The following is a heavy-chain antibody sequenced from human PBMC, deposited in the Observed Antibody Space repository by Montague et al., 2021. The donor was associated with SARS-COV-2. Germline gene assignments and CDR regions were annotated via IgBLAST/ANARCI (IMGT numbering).Heavy chain of an antibody. V-gene: IGHV4-34*01. CDR1: GGSFSDNY. D-gene: IGHD3-22*01. CDR2: INHRGTS. CDR3: ARGRQHFNMIVVVMTGGEYYFDY. Sequence: SETLSLTCAVYGGSFSDNYWSWIRKPPGKGLEWIGEINHRGTSNYNPSLKSRVSISVDTSKNQFSLYLGSVIAADTAVYYCARGRQHFNMIVVVMTGGEYYFDYWGQGTLVTVSS. J-gene: IGHJ4*02.